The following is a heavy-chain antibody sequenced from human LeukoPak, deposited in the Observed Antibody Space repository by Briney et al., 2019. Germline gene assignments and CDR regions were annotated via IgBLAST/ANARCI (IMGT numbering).Heavy chain of an antibody. CDR1: GDSVSSNSAA. J-gene: IGHJ6*02. Sequence: SQTLSRTCAISGDSVSSNSAAWNWIRQSPSRGLEWLGRTYYRSEWYNDYAVSVKSRITINPDTSKNQFSLQLNSVTPEDTAVYYCARAEGEHAGYGMDVWGQGTTVTVSS. V-gene: IGHV6-1*01. CDR2: TYYRSEWYN. D-gene: IGHD1/OR15-1a*01. CDR3: ARAEGEHAGYGMDV.